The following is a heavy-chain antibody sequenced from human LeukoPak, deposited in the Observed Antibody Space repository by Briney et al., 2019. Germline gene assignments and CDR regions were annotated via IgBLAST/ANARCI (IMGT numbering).Heavy chain of an antibody. CDR3: TSLGSGLLLR. V-gene: IGHV3-73*01. CDR1: GFTFSGSA. CDR2: IRSKAKSYAT. D-gene: IGHD2-15*01. J-gene: IGHJ4*02. Sequence: GGSLRLSCAASGFTFSGSAMHWVRQASGKGLEWGGRIRSKAKSYATAYAASVKGRFTISRDDSKNTAYLQMNSLKTEDTAVYYCTSLGSGLLLRWGQGTLVTVSS.